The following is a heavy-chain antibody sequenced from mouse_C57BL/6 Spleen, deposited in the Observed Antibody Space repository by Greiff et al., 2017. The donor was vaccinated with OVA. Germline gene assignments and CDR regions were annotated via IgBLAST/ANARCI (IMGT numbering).Heavy chain of an antibody. Sequence: QVQLKQSGAELVRPGASVTLSCKASGYTFTDYEMHWVKQTPVHGLEWIGAIDPETGGTAYNQKFKGKAILTADKSSSTAYMELRSLTSEDSAVYYCTRSGDYPLAMDYWGQGTSVTVSS. CDR2: IDPETGGT. J-gene: IGHJ4*01. CDR3: TRSGDYPLAMDY. D-gene: IGHD2-4*01. CDR1: GYTFTDYE. V-gene: IGHV1-15*01.